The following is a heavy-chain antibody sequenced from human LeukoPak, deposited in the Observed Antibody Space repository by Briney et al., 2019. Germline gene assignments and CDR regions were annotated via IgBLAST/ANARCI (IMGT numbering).Heavy chain of an antibody. CDR1: GYRFTSYW. J-gene: IGHJ4*02. CDR2: IYPGDSDT. Sequence: GASLKISCQGSGYRFTSYWIGWVRQMPGKGLEWMGIIYPGDSDTRYSPSFQGQVIISADKSISTAYLQWSGLKASDTAMYYCARSATVTTIDYWGQGTLVTVSS. D-gene: IGHD4-17*01. CDR3: ARSATVTTIDY. V-gene: IGHV5-51*01.